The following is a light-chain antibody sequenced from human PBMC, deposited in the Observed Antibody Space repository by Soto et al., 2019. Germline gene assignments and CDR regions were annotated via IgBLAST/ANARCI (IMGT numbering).Light chain of an antibody. V-gene: IGKV3-11*01. Sequence: EIVLTQSPATLSLSPGGGATLSCRASQSVSSYLAWYQQKPGQAPRLLIYDASNRATGIPARFSGSGSATDFTLTISSLEPEDFAVYYCQQRSNWPLTFGGGTKVEIK. CDR1: QSVSSY. CDR3: QQRSNWPLT. CDR2: DAS. J-gene: IGKJ4*01.